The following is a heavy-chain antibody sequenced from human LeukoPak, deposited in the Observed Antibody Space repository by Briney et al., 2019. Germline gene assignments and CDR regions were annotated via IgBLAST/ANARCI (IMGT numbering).Heavy chain of an antibody. D-gene: IGHD2-8*02. CDR3: ARVPYFYTGSVQRPIFDY. CDR1: RGSMNNYY. CDR2: IYHSGNT. V-gene: IGHV4-59*13. Sequence: SETLSLTCTVSRGSMNNYYWSWVRQPPGKGLEWIGYIYHSGNTYYAPSLEWRATMSVDTSTNQFSLKLNSVTAADTAVYYCARVPYFYTGSVQRPIFDYWGQGTLVTVSS. J-gene: IGHJ4*02.